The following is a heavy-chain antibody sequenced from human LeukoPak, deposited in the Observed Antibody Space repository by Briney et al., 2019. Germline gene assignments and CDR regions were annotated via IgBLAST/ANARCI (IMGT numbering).Heavy chain of an antibody. Sequence: PGGSLRLSCAASGFTFASYGMRWVRQAPGKGLEWVSGITGSGSSTFYADSVKGRCTISRDNSKNTLYLQVNNLRGEDTAVYYCAKLGGYSYGHEEYWGQGTLVTVSS. CDR3: AKLGGYSYGHEEY. V-gene: IGHV3-23*01. D-gene: IGHD5-18*01. J-gene: IGHJ4*02. CDR2: ITGSGSST. CDR1: GFTFASYG.